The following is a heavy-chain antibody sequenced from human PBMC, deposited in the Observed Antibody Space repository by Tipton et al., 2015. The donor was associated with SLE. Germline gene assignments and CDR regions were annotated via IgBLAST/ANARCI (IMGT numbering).Heavy chain of an antibody. J-gene: IGHJ4*02. CDR1: GFTFSSYW. V-gene: IGHV3-74*01. CDR3: ASAAGGNLRHFDY. D-gene: IGHD4-23*01. CDR2: INRDGSST. Sequence: SLRLSCAASGFTFSSYWMHWVRQAPGKGLVWVSRINRDGSSTRYADSVKGRFTISRDNAKNTLFMQMNSLRAEDTAVFYCASAAGGNLRHFDYWGQGTVVTVSS.